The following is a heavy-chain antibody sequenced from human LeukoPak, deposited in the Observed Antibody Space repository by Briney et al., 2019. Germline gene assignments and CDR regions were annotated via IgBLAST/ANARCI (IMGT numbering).Heavy chain of an antibody. V-gene: IGHV3-23*01. CDR3: AKEPKTYYDFWSGYRGGY. CDR1: GFTFSTYA. Sequence: GGSLRLSCAASGFTFSTYAMSWVRQAPGKGLEWVSSISNSGGTTYYADSVKGRFTISRDNSKNTLYLQMNSLRAEDTAVYYCAKEPKTYYDFWSGYRGGYWGQGTLVTVSS. D-gene: IGHD3-3*01. CDR2: ISNSGGTT. J-gene: IGHJ4*02.